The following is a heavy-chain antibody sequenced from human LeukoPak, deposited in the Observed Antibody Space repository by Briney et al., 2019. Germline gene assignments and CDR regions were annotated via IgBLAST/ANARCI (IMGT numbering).Heavy chain of an antibody. CDR3: ARPYGGGWSGLDH. D-gene: IGHD6-19*01. CDR1: GFTFSNYF. V-gene: IGHV3-7*01. CDR2: ITPDGSTN. Sequence: GGSLRLSCVASGFTFSNYFMTWVRQAPGKGLEWVANITPDGSTNYNPASVRGRFTTSSTTTNHSVFLQINSPAAEATAVYHWARPYGGGWSGLDHWGRGTLVTVAS. J-gene: IGHJ4*02.